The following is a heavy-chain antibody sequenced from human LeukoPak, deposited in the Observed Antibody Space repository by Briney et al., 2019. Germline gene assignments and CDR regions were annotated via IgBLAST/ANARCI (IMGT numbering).Heavy chain of an antibody. V-gene: IGHV1-2*02. D-gene: IGHD6-19*01. CDR1: GYTFTGYY. J-gene: IGHJ3*02. CDR2: INPNSGGT. CDR3: ARVMGSSGWYLDDAFDI. Sequence: ASVKVSCKSCGYTFTGYYMHWVRQAPGQGLEGMGWINPNSGGTNYAQKFQGRVTMRRATSISTAYMELSRLRSDDTAVYSCARVMGSSGWYLDDAFDIWGQGTMVTV.